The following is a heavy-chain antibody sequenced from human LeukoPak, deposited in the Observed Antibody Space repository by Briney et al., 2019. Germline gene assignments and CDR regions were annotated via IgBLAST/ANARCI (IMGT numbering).Heavy chain of an antibody. CDR3: AQGKPYYYYMDV. J-gene: IGHJ6*03. Sequence: SVKVSCKASGGTFSSYAISWVRQAPGQGLEWMGGIIPIFGTANYAQKFQGRVTITTDESTSTAYMELSSLRSEDTAVYYCAQGKPYYYYMDVWGKGTTVTVSS. CDR1: GGTFSSYA. CDR2: IIPIFGTA. D-gene: IGHD1-14*01. V-gene: IGHV1-69*05.